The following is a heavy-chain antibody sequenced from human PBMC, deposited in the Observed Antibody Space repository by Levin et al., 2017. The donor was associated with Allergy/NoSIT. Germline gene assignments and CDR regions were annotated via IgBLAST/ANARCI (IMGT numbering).Heavy chain of an antibody. V-gene: IGHV3-30*18. D-gene: IGHD4-17*01. CDR1: GFTFSTYG. J-gene: IGHJ4*02. Sequence: GGSLRLSCAVSGFTFSTYGRHWVRQAPGRGLEWVAIISSDGSYKSYPDSVKGRFTVARDNSKNTLYLQLNSLRTEDTAVYYCAKGGDMDYWGQGTLVTVSS. CDR3: AKGGDMDY. CDR2: ISSDGSYK.